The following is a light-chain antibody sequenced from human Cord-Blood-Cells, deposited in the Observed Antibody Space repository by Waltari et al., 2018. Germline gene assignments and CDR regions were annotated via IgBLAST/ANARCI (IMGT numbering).Light chain of an antibody. CDR1: SANIGAGYD. J-gene: IGLJ2*01. CDR2: GNQ. CDR3: QSYDSSLSGSVV. V-gene: IGLV1-40*01. Sequence: QSVLTQPPSVSGAPGQRVTISCTGSSANIGAGYDGHWYQQLPGTAPKLLIYGNQHRPSRVPDRFSGSKSGTSASLAITGLQAEDEADYYCQSYDSSLSGSVVFGGGTKLTVL.